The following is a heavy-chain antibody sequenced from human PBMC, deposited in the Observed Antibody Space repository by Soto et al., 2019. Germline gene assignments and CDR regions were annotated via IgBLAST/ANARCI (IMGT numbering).Heavy chain of an antibody. CDR1: GFTFSSYS. J-gene: IGHJ3*02. CDR3: ARDYCSGGSCYLGEMGAFDI. D-gene: IGHD2-15*01. CDR2: ISSSSSTI. V-gene: IGHV3-48*01. Sequence: GGSLRLSCAASGFTFSSYSMNWVRQAPGKGLEWVSYISSSSSTIYYADSVKGRFTISRDNAKNSLYLQMNSLRAEDTAVYYCARDYCSGGSCYLGEMGAFDIWGQGTMVTVSS.